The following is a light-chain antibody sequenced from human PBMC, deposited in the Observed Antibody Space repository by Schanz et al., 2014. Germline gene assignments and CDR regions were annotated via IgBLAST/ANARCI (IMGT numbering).Light chain of an antibody. CDR1: QGISRW. J-gene: IGKJ2*01. V-gene: IGKV1-5*01. CDR2: DAS. Sequence: DIQMTQSPSTLSASVGDRVTITCRASQGISRWLAWYQLKPGKVPKLLINDASNLESGVPSRFSGSGSGTEFTLTISSLQPDDFATYCCQQYNGYPYTFGQGTKLDIK. CDR3: QQYNGYPYT.